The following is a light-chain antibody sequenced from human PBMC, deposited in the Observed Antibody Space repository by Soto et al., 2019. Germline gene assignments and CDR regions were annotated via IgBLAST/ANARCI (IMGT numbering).Light chain of an antibody. CDR3: QQFDSSVT. CDR1: QSVSSTF. CDR2: GAS. Sequence: EIVLTQSPGSLSLSPGERATLSCRASQSVSSTFFAWYQQRPGQAPRLLMYGASSRATGIPERFSGSWSGTAFNITISRLEPEDFAVYSCQQFDSSVTVGQGTKVEIK. V-gene: IGKV3-20*01. J-gene: IGKJ1*01.